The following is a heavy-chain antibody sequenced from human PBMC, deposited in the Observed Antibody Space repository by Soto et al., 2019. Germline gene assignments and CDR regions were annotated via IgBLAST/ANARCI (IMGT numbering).Heavy chain of an antibody. Sequence: SATLSLTCTVSGGFISRGDYYWSWIRQPPGKGLEWIGYIYFSGTTSYHSSLKSRVTISKDTPKNQFSLRLTSVTAADTAVYYCARDASGSYFDYWGQGTPVT. CDR1: GGFISRGDYY. CDR2: IYFSGTT. D-gene: IGHD3-10*01. J-gene: IGHJ4*02. CDR3: ARDASGSYFDY. V-gene: IGHV4-30-4*01.